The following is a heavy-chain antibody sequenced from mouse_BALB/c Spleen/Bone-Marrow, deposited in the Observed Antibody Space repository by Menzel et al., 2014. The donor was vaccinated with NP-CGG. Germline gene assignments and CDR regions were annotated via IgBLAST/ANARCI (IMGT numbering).Heavy chain of an antibody. V-gene: IGHV2-6-7*01. Sequence: VQLVESGPGLVAPSQSLSITCTVSGFSLTGYGLNWVRQPPGKGLEWLGLIWGDGSTDYNSALKSRLSISKDNSKSQVFLKMNSLQSDDTARYYCASNGGGAMDYWGQGTSVTVSS. CDR1: GFSLTGYG. J-gene: IGHJ4*01. CDR3: ASNGGGAMDY. CDR2: IWGDGST.